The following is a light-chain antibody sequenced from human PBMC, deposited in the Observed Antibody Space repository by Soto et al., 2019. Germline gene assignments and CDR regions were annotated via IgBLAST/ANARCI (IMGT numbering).Light chain of an antibody. CDR3: QQYNSQRT. J-gene: IGKJ1*01. CDR1: QYISSW. Sequence: DIQMTQSPSTLSASVGDRVTNTCRASQYISSWLAWYQQKPGKAPKLLIYKASSLESGVPSRFSGSGSGTEFTLTISSLQPDDFATYYCQQYNSQRTFGQGTKVEIK. CDR2: KAS. V-gene: IGKV1-5*03.